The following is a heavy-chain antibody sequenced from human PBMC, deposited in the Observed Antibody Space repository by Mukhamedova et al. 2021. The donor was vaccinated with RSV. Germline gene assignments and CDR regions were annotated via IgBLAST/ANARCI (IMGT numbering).Heavy chain of an antibody. J-gene: IGHJ4*02. CDR2: NSGNT. D-gene: IGHD3-22*01. Sequence: NSGNTGYAQKFQGRVTXTRNTSISTAXXELSSLRSEDTAVYYCARGHDSSGYDYWGQGTLVTVSS. CDR3: ARGHDSSGYDY. V-gene: IGHV1-8*01.